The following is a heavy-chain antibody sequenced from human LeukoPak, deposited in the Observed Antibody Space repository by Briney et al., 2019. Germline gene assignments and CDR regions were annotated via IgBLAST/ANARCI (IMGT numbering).Heavy chain of an antibody. CDR2: ISGGGLNT. J-gene: IGHJ4*02. V-gene: IGHV3-23*01. D-gene: IGHD3-22*01. CDR1: GFTVSSYP. CDR3: AKSVGYHSDRSGSYWLGTFDS. Sequence: EAGGSLRLSCVPSGFTVSSYPMRWVRQAAGKGLEGVASISGGGLNTYYADSVKGRYTISRDESKNTLYLQINSVRPEDTAVYYCAKSVGYHSDRSGSYWLGTFDSWGQGPLVTVSS.